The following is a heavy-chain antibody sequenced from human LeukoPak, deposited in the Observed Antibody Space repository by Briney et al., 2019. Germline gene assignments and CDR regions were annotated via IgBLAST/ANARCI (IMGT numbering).Heavy chain of an antibody. CDR2: ISDSGRNT. Sequence: GSLSLPWAAFGFTFNSTVMSWVRQAPGKGVGGVSAISDSGRNTYYADSVKGRFTISRDNSKNSLYLQMDSLRAEDTAVYYCATDRNKREYFLDYWGQGTLVTVSS. D-gene: IGHD2/OR15-2a*01. J-gene: IGHJ4*02. CDR3: ATDRNKREYFLDY. CDR1: GFTFNSTV. V-gene: IGHV3-23*01.